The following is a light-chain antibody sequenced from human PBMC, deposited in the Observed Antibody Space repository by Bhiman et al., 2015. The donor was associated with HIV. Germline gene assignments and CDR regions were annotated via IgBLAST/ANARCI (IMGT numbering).Light chain of an antibody. Sequence: QSVLTQPPSVSGAPGQRVTISCTGSSSNIGAGYDVHWYQQLPGTAPKLLMYGNNNRPSGVPDRFSGSKSGTSASLAITGLQAEDGADYFCQSYDDSLSAYVFGSGTKVTVL. J-gene: IGLJ1*01. CDR1: SSNIGAGYD. CDR2: GNN. CDR3: QSYDDSLSAYV. V-gene: IGLV1-40*01.